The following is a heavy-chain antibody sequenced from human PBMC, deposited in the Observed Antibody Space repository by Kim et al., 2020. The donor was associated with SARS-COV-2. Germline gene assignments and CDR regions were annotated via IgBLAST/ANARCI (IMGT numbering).Heavy chain of an antibody. CDR2: IGSGGTLI. D-gene: IGHD1-7*01. CDR1: GFTFSPYE. J-gene: IGHJ4*01. V-gene: IGHV3-48*03. CDR3: ARRRNYFFDS. Sequence: GGSLRLSCAASGFTFSPYEMTWVRQAPGKGLEWISFIGSGGTLIYYADSLRGRFTIPRSDARDSLYLQMNSLRVEDTALYYCARRRNYFFDSWGHGTLVT.